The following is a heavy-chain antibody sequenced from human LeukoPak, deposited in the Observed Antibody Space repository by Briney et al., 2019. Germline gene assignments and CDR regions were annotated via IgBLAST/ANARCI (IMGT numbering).Heavy chain of an antibody. CDR1: GYTFTSYD. V-gene: IGHV1-8*01. CDR3: ARGLVEEYYYYYYMDV. D-gene: IGHD2-8*02. CDR2: MNPNSGNT. J-gene: IGHJ6*03. Sequence: ASVKVSCKASGYTFTSYDINWVRQATGQGLEWMGWMNPNSGNTGYAQKFQGRVTMTRNTSISTAYMELSSLRSEDTAVYYCARGLVEEYYYYYYMDVWGKGTTVTVSS.